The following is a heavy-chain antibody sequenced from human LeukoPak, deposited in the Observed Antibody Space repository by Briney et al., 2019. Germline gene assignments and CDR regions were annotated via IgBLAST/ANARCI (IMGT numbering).Heavy chain of an antibody. CDR2: IYTSGST. CDR3: ARDWGDYGSGSYLSY. J-gene: IGHJ4*02. D-gene: IGHD3-10*01. Sequence: SETLSLTCTVSGGSISSYYWSWIRQPAGKGLEWIGRIYTSGSTNYNPSLKSRVTMPVDTSKNQFSLKLSSVTAADTAVYYCARDWGDYGSGSYLSYWGQGTLVTVPS. V-gene: IGHV4-4*07. CDR1: GGSISSYY.